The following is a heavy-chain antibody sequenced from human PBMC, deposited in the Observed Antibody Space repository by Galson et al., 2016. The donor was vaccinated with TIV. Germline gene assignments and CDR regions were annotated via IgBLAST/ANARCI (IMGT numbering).Heavy chain of an antibody. Sequence: SLRLSCAASGFTFDDYGTSWVRQAPGKGLEWVAGITWDGGSTGYADSVKGRFTISRDNAKNSLYLQMNSLGAEDTALYHCASLGPYFHDSDDHYPGYWGRGTLVTVSS. CDR3: ASLGPYFHDSDDHYPGY. CDR2: ITWDGGST. J-gene: IGHJ4*02. CDR1: GFTFDDYG. V-gene: IGHV3-20*01. D-gene: IGHD2/OR15-2a*01.